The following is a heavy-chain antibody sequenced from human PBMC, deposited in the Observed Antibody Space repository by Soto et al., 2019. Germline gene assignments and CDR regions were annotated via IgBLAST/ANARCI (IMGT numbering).Heavy chain of an antibody. CDR3: VRSTNCGGECRHSVFDL. CDR1: GFIFSSFA. CDR2: ISTDGAKT. Sequence: PGGSLRLSCEASGFIFSSFALYWIRQAPGKGLEYISAISTDGAKTFYANSVKGRFSISRDYSKNMVFLQMGSLRLEDTALYYCVRSTNCGGECRHSVFDLWGQGT. V-gene: IGHV3-64*01. D-gene: IGHD2-21*01. J-gene: IGHJ3*01.